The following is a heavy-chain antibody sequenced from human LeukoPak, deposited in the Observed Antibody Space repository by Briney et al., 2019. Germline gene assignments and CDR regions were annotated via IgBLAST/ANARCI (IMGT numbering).Heavy chain of an antibody. D-gene: IGHD3-16*02. Sequence: SETLSLTCTVSGGSIGTYYWSWVRQSPGKGLEWIGYIYVTGNRYNPYLQSRVTISVDTSRDQFFLKMSSVTAADTAVYYCARHIGGGIEDMDVWGKGTKVTVSS. CDR1: GGSIGTYY. J-gene: IGHJ6*03. CDR2: IYVTGN. V-gene: IGHV4-59*08. CDR3: ARHIGGGIEDMDV.